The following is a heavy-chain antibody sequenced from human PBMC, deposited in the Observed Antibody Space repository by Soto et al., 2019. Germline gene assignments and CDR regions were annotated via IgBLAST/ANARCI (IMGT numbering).Heavy chain of an antibody. Sequence: EVQLVESGGGLVQPGGSLKLSCAASGFTFSGSAMHWVRQASGKGLERVGRIRSKANSYATAYVASVKGRFTISRDDSKNTAYLQMNSLKTEDTAVYYCTSQGYSYGFVYWGQGTLVTVSS. CDR2: IRSKANSYAT. D-gene: IGHD5-18*01. CDR3: TSQGYSYGFVY. CDR1: GFTFSGSA. J-gene: IGHJ4*02. V-gene: IGHV3-73*02.